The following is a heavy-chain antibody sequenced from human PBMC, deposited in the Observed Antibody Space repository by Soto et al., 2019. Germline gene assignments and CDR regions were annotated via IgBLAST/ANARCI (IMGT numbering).Heavy chain of an antibody. CDR3: ARGGYYGSGSVGALDV. Sequence: VQLVQSGAEVKKPGSSVKVSCKASGGTFSSYAISWVRQAPGQGLEWMGGIIPIFGTANYAQKFQGRVTITADESKSTAYMELSRLSSEDTAVYYCARGGYYGSGSVGALDVWGQGTTVTVSS. D-gene: IGHD3-10*01. CDR2: IIPIFGTA. CDR1: GGTFSSYA. J-gene: IGHJ6*02. V-gene: IGHV1-69*12.